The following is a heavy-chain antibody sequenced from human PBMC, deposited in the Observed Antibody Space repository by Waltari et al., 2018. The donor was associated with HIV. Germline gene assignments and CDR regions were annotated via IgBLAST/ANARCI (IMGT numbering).Heavy chain of an antibody. CDR2: TFPGDPDT. V-gene: IGHV5-51*03. CDR3: ARLPAGPYESGGASSNYFDY. CDR1: GYSFTSYW. J-gene: IGHJ4*02. D-gene: IGHD3-22*01. Sequence: EVQLVQSGTELKKPGESLQISCQSSGYSFTSYWIGWVRQMPGKGLEWMGITFPGDPDTRYRPSFQGQVTISADKSINTAYRQWTSLKASDTAIYYCARLPAGPYESGGASSNYFDYWGRGTLVTVSS.